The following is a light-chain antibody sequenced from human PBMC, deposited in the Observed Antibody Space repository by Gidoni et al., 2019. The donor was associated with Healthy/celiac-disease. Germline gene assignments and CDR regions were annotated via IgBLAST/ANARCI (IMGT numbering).Light chain of an antibody. CDR3: MQALQIRT. J-gene: IGKJ1*01. V-gene: IGKV2-28*01. Sequence: DIVVTQSPLSLPVTPGEPASISCRSSHRLLHSNGYNYLDWYLQKTGQLTQLLIYWGSNRASGVPDRFSGSGSGTEFTLKISRVEDEEVGVYYCMQALQIRTFGQGTKVEIK. CDR2: WGS. CDR1: HRLLHSNGYNY.